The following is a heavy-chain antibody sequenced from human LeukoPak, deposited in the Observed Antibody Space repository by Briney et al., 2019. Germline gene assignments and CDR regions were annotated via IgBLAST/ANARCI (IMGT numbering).Heavy chain of an antibody. CDR1: GGTFSSYA. CDR2: IIPIFGTA. V-gene: IGHV1-69*05. J-gene: IGHJ6*02. CDR3: ARELGFGELWRYYYYGMDV. Sequence: GASVKVSCKASGGTFSSYAISWVRQAPGQGLEWMGGIIPIFGTANYAQKFQGRVTITTDESTSTAYMELSSLRSDDTAVYYCARELGFGELWRYYYYGMDVWGQGTTVTVSS. D-gene: IGHD3-10*01.